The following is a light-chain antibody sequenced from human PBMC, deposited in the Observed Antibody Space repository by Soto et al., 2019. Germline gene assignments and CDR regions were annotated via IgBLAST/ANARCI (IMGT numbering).Light chain of an antibody. J-gene: IGKJ5*01. CDR3: QQYNNWPPIT. CDR1: QSVSSN. Sequence: EIVMTQSPATLSVSPGERATLSCRASQSVSSNLAWYQQKPGQAPRLLIYGASTRAPGIPARFSGSGSGTEFTLTISSLQSEDFAVYYGQQYNNWPPITFGQGTRLEIK. CDR2: GAS. V-gene: IGKV3-15*01.